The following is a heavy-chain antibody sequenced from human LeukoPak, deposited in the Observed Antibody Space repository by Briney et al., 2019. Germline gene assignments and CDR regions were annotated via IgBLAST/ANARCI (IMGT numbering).Heavy chain of an antibody. CDR2: ISAYNGNT. Sequence: ASVKVSCKASGYTFTSYGISWVRQAPGQGLEWMGWISAYNGNTNYAQKFQGRVTMTRNTSISTAYMELSSLRSEDTAVYYCARESKPDPYDYVWGSYLPWGQGTLVTVSS. D-gene: IGHD3-16*02. V-gene: IGHV1-18*01. CDR3: ARESKPDPYDYVWGSYLP. J-gene: IGHJ5*02. CDR1: GYTFTSYG.